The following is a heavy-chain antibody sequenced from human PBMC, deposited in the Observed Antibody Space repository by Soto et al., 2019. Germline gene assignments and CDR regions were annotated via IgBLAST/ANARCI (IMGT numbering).Heavy chain of an antibody. J-gene: IGHJ4*02. CDR1: GDSISRYY. CDR2: IYNSGII. Sequence: QVHLQESGPGLVKPSETLSLTCSVFGDSISRYYWSWIRQPAGKGLEFIGRIYNSGIINYNPSLESRVHMSVDPSKNQISLQLSSAAAADTAMYYCARGPYCGEECYFAYWGQGNLVTVSP. CDR3: ARGPYCGEECYFAY. D-gene: IGHD3-10*01. V-gene: IGHV4-4*07.